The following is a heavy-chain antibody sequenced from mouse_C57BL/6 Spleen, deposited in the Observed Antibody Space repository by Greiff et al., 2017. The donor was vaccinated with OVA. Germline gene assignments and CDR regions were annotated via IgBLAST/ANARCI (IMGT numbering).Heavy chain of an antibody. V-gene: IGHV1-69*01. Sequence: VQLQQPGAELVMPGASVKLSCKASGYTFTSYWMHWVKQRPGQGLEWIGEIDPSDSYTNYNQKFKGKSTLTVDKSSSTAYMQLSSMTSEDSAVYDCARKCGSNSYFDYWGQGTTLTVSS. D-gene: IGHD1-1*01. CDR2: IDPSDSYT. CDR1: GYTFTSYW. J-gene: IGHJ2*01. CDR3: ARKCGSNSYFDY.